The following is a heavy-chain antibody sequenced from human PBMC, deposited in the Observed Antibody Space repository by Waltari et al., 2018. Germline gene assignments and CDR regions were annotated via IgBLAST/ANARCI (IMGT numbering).Heavy chain of an antibody. J-gene: IGHJ4*02. V-gene: IGHV3-9*01. CDR3: AKDTRLGESSLYGWYFDH. Sequence: EVQLVQSGGGLVQPGRSLRLSCAASGFTFDEYAMHWVRQAPGKGLEWVSGITLNSGSTGYADSVKGRFTISRDNAKNSLYLQMNSLRPEDTALYFCAKDTRLGESSLYGWYFDHWGQGTLVTVSS. CDR1: GFTFDEYA. CDR2: ITLNSGST. D-gene: IGHD3-16*02.